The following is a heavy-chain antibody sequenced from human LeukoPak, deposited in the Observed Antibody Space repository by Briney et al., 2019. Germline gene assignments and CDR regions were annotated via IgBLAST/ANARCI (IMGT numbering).Heavy chain of an antibody. CDR3: ARYCTSTTCILRGFDY. J-gene: IGHJ4*02. V-gene: IGHV4-38-2*01. CDR2: IYHTGSA. Sequence: SETLFLTCSVSGYSFTSGHYWGWIRQPPGKGLEWIANIYHTGSAHYNPSLKSRVTISVDTSKNQFSLKLSSVTAADTAVYYCARYCTSTTCILRGFDYWGQGTLVTVSS. CDR1: GYSFTSGHY. D-gene: IGHD2-2*01.